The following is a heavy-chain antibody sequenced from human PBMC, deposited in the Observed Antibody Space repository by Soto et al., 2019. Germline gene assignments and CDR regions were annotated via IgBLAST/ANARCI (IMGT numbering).Heavy chain of an antibody. CDR1: GFTFNDFY. D-gene: IGHD2-15*01. CDR2: ISDDGYTI. V-gene: IGHV3-11*01. CDR3: AKPLSPFSCSYIDY. Sequence: VGSLRLSCANSGFTFNDFYMSWVRQAPGKGPEWVSYISDDGYTIYYADSVKGRFTISRDNAKNSLDLQMTNLRAEDTAVYYCAKPLSPFSCSYIDYWAQGTLVTVSS. J-gene: IGHJ4*02.